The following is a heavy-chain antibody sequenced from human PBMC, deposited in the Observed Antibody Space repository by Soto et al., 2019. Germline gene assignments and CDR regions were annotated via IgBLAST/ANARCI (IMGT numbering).Heavy chain of an antibody. CDR2: IWYDESNK. CDR3: ARAGLLLDY. V-gene: IGHV3-33*01. J-gene: IGHJ4*02. D-gene: IGHD1-26*01. Sequence: QVQLVESGGGVVQPGRSLRLSCAASGFNFSSYGMHCVRQAPGKGLEWVAVIWYDESNKYYADSVKGRFTISRDISKNTLYLHVNSLRADDTAVYYCARAGLLLDYWGQGTLVTVSS. CDR1: GFNFSSYG.